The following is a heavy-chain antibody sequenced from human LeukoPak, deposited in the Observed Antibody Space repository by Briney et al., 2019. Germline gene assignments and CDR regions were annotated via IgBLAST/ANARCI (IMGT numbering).Heavy chain of an antibody. Sequence: GGSLRLSCAASGFTFSSYSMNWVRQAPGKGLEWVSSISSSSSYIYYADSVKGRFTIFRDNAKNSLYLQMNSLRAEDTAVYYCARESPMVRGVIISWGQGTLVTVSS. CDR1: GFTFSSYS. V-gene: IGHV3-21*01. CDR2: ISSSSSYI. J-gene: IGHJ4*02. D-gene: IGHD3-10*01. CDR3: ARESPMVRGVIIS.